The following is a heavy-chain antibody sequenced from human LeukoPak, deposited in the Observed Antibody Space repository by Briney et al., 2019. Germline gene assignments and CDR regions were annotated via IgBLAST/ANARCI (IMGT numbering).Heavy chain of an antibody. Sequence: GGSLRLSCAASGFTFSSYGMHWVRQAPGKGLEWVAYISYDGSNKYYADSVKGRFTISRDNSKNTLYLQMNSLRAEDTAVYYCAKGNVLLWFGELYNWVFDYWGQGTLVTVSS. CDR3: AKGNVLLWFGELYNWVFDY. J-gene: IGHJ4*02. D-gene: IGHD3-10*01. CDR2: ISYDGSNK. V-gene: IGHV3-30*18. CDR1: GFTFSSYG.